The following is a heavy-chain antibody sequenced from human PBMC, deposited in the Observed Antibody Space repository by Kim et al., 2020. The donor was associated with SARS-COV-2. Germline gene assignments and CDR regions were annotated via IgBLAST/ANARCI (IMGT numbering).Heavy chain of an antibody. CDR2: IIPIFGTA. V-gene: IGHV1-69*13. D-gene: IGHD1-26*01. Sequence: SVKVSCKASGGTFSSYAISWVRQAPGQGLEWMGGIIPIFGTANYAQKFQGRVTITADESTSTAYMELSSLRSEDTAVYYCARDFITGPVGDAFDIWGQGTMVTVSS. CDR3: ARDFITGPVGDAFDI. J-gene: IGHJ3*02. CDR1: GGTFSSYA.